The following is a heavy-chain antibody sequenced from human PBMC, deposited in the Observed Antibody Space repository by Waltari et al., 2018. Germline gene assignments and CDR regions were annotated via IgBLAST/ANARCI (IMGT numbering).Heavy chain of an antibody. CDR1: GYTFTGYY. CDR3: ARDSSGDDAFDI. CDR2: INPNSGGT. D-gene: IGHD3-22*01. J-gene: IGHJ3*02. Sequence: QVQLVQSGAEVKKPGASVKVSCTASGYTFTGYYMHWVQQAPGQGLEWMGRINPNSGGTNYAQKFQGRVTMTRDTSISTAYMELSRLRSDDTAVYYCARDSSGDDAFDIWGQGTMVTVSS. V-gene: IGHV1-2*06.